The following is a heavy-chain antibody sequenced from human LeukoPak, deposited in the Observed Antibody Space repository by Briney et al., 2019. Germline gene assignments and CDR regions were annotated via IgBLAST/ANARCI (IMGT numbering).Heavy chain of an antibody. CDR3: ARAGAYP. J-gene: IGHJ5*02. CDR2: ISYDGNNQ. Sequence: PGTSLRLSCAVSGFAFSSLAMHWVRQAPGKGLEWVAFISYDGNNQYYADSVKGRFTISRDNSKNTLYLQMNNLRAEDTAIYYCARAGAYPWGQGTLVTVSS. D-gene: IGHD1-26*01. V-gene: IGHV3-30-3*01. CDR1: GFAFSSLA.